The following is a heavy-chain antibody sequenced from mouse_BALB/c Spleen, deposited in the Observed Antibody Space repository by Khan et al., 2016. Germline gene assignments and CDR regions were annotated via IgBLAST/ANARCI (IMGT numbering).Heavy chain of an antibody. D-gene: IGHD1-1*01. CDR3: ARNYYGSGFDY. CDR2: FRGGSNTI. CDR1: GFTFSNFG. J-gene: IGHJ2*01. Sequence: EVELVESGGGLVKPGGSRKLSCAASGFTFSNFGMHWVRQAPAKGRGWVAYFRGGSNTIFFAATMKGGFTISRDNPKSTLFLQMTSLRSEDTAMYYCARNYYGSGFDYWGQGTTLTVSS. V-gene: IGHV5-17*02.